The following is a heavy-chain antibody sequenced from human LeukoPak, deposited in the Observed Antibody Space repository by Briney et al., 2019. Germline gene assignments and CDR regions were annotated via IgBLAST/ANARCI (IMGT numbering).Heavy chain of an antibody. Sequence: SVKVSCKASGGTFSSYAISWVRQAPGQGLEWMGGIIPIFGTANYAQKFQGRVTITADESTSTAYMELSSLRSEDTAVYYCARVVGYYDSSGPRYNWFDPWGQGTLVTVSS. CDR3: ARVVGYYDSSGPRYNWFDP. J-gene: IGHJ5*02. CDR2: IIPIFGTA. V-gene: IGHV1-69*13. D-gene: IGHD3-22*01. CDR1: GGTFSSYA.